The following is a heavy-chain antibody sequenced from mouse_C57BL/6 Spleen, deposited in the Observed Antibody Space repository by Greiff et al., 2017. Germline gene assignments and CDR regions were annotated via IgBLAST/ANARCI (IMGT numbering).Heavy chain of an antibody. CDR2: INPYNGGT. J-gene: IGHJ2*01. CDR3: ARWDWDVGY. Sequence: VQLQQSGPVLVKPGASVKMSCKASGYTFTDYYMNWVKQSHGKSLEWIGVINPYNGGTSYNQKFKGKATLTVDKSSSTAYMELNSLTSEDSAVYYCARWDWDVGYWGQGTTLTVSS. CDR1: GYTFTDYY. V-gene: IGHV1-19*01. D-gene: IGHD4-1*01.